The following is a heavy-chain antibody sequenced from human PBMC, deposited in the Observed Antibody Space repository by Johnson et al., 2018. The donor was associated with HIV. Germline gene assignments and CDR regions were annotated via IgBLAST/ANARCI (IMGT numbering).Heavy chain of an antibody. CDR2: IDWNGGSS. J-gene: IGHJ3*01. D-gene: IGHD2-15*01. Sequence: VQLVESGGGVVQPGRSLRLSCVASGFTFDDYGMSWVRQAPGKGLEWVSGIDWNGGSSGYADSVKGRFSISRDNGKNSLYLQMNSLRAEDTALYYCAKDFGRYCSGGSCYSMSPWGQGTMVIVYS. CDR3: AKDFGRYCSGGSCYSMSP. CDR1: GFTFDDYG. V-gene: IGHV3-20*04.